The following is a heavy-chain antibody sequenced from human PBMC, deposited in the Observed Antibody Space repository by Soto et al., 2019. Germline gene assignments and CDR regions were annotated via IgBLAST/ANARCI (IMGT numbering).Heavy chain of an antibody. V-gene: IGHV4-4*02. Sequence: SETLSLTCAVSGCSISSDNWWSLVRHPPGKGLEWIGEIFHSGDTNYNPSLKSRLTMSMDKSKNQLSLELSSVTAADTAVYYCARDYVGDGSGSFDYWGQGILVTVSS. CDR2: IFHSGDT. CDR1: GCSISSDNW. CDR3: ARDYVGDGSGSFDY. D-gene: IGHD6-19*01. J-gene: IGHJ4*02.